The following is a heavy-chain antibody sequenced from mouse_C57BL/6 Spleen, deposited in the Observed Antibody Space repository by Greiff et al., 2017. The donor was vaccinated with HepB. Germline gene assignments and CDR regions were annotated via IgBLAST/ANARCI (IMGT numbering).Heavy chain of an antibody. CDR1: GFSLTSYG. CDR3: ARRGGTTVVENWYFDV. D-gene: IGHD1-1*01. CDR2: IWSGGST. V-gene: IGHV2-2*01. J-gene: IGHJ1*03. Sequence: VKLQESGPGLVQPSQSLSITCTVSGFSLTSYGVHWVRQSPGKGLEWLGVIWSGGSTDYNAAFISRLSISKDNSKSQVFFKMNSLQADDTAIYYCARRGGTTVVENWYFDVWGTGTTVTVSS.